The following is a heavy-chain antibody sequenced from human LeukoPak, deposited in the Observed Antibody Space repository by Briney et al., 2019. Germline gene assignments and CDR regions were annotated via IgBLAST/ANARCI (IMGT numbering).Heavy chain of an antibody. J-gene: IGHJ3*02. CDR2: ISGSGGST. V-gene: IGHV3-23*01. CDR1: GFTFSSYA. CDR3: ARVGAHDAFHI. D-gene: IGHD4/OR15-4a*01. Sequence: GGSLRLSCAASGFTFSSYAMSWVRQAPGKGLEWVSAISGSGGSTYYADSVKGRFTISRDNSKNTPYLQMGSLRAEDMAVYYCARVGAHDAFHIWGQGTMVTVSS.